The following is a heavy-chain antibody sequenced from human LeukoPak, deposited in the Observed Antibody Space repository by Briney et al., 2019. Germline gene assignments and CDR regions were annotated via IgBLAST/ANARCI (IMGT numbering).Heavy chain of an antibody. D-gene: IGHD4-23*01. CDR1: GGSISPYY. V-gene: IGHV4-59*01. Sequence: SETLSLTCTVSGGSISPYYWNWIRQPPGKGLEWIGYIYYSGSTNYNPSLKSRVTISIDTSKNQFSLKLSSVIAADTAVYYCARPKWDDDGNSFYYYGMDVWGQGTTVTVSS. J-gene: IGHJ6*02. CDR2: IYYSGST. CDR3: ARPKWDDDGNSFYYYGMDV.